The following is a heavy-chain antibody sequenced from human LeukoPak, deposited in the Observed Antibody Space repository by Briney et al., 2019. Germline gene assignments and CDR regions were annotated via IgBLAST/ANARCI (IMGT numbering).Heavy chain of an antibody. CDR2: IDGSSRRT. V-gene: IGHV3-11*03. CDR1: GFIFSYYY. D-gene: IGHD2/OR15-2a*01. J-gene: IGHJ5*02. Sequence: PGGSLRLSCAASGFIFSYYYMSWMRQAPGKGLEWLSYIDGSSRRTNYADSVKGRFTISRDNVKNSMYLQMNRLRAEDTAVYFCARRGTDYCTTSSCHPNWFAPWGQGTQVTVSS. CDR3: ARRGTDYCTTSSCHPNWFAP.